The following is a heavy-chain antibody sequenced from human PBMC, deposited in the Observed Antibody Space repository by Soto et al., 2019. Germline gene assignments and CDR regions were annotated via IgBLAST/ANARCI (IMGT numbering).Heavy chain of an antibody. D-gene: IGHD6-19*01. CDR2: ISYDGSNK. CDR1: GFTFSSYG. CDR3: AKDLVQWLVGDAFDI. Sequence: GGSLRLSCAASGFTFSSYGMHWVRQAPGKGLEWVAVISYDGSNKYYADSVKGRFTISRDNSKNTLYLQMISLGAEDMAVYYCAKDLVQWLVGDAFDIWGQGTMVTVSS. V-gene: IGHV3-30*18. J-gene: IGHJ3*02.